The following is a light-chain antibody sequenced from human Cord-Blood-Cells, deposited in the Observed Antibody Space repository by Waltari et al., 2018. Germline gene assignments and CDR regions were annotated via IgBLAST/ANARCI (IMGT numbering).Light chain of an antibody. CDR3: QQYGSSPFT. V-gene: IGKV3-20*01. Sequence: EIVLTQSPGTLSLSPGERATLSCRASQSVRSSYLAWYQQKPGQAPRLLIYGASSRATGIPDRFSGSGSGTDFTHTISRLEPEDFAVYYCQQYGSSPFTFGPGTKVDIK. CDR1: QSVRSSY. J-gene: IGKJ3*01. CDR2: GAS.